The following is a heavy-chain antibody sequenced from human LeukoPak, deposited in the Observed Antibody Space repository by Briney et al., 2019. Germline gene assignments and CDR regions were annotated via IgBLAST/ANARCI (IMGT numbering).Heavy chain of an antibody. J-gene: IGHJ5*02. D-gene: IGHD3-10*01. Sequence: ASETLSLTCPVSGGSISSYYWSWIRQPPGKGLEWIGYIYYSGSTNYHTSLKSRVTIPVATSKNQFSLKLSSVTAADTAGYYCARGFYYDGSGSPYNWFDPWGQGTLATVSS. V-gene: IGHV4-59*01. CDR2: IYYSGST. CDR1: GGSISSYY. CDR3: ARGFYYDGSGSPYNWFDP.